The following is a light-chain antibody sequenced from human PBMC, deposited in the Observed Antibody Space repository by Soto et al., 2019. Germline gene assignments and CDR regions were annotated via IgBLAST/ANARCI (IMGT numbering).Light chain of an antibody. CDR2: IHSDGSH. Sequence: QSVLTQSPSVSASLGASVKLTCTLSSGHSTYAIAWHQQQPEKGPRFLMKIHSDGSHSKGDGFFERFSGSSSGAERHLTISSLHSEDEADYYCQSLGTGIQVFGGGTKLTVL. J-gene: IGLJ3*02. CDR1: SGHSTYA. V-gene: IGLV4-69*01. CDR3: QSLGTGIQV.